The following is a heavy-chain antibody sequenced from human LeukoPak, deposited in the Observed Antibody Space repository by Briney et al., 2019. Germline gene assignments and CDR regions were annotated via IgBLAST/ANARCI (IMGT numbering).Heavy chain of an antibody. J-gene: IGHJ3*02. Sequence: PSETLSLTCTVSGGSISSGSYYWSWIRQPAGKGLEWIGRIYTSGSTNYNPPLKSRVTISVDTSKNQFSLKLSSVTAADTAVYYCARDRDTYYDYVWGSPDAFDIWGQGTMVTVSS. CDR2: IYTSGST. D-gene: IGHD3-16*01. CDR1: GGSISSGSYY. V-gene: IGHV4-61*02. CDR3: ARDRDTYYDYVWGSPDAFDI.